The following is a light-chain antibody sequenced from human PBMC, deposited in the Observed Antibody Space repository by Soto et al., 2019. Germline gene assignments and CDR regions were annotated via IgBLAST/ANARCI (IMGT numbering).Light chain of an antibody. CDR3: QQRSNWLFT. CDR1: QSVSSY. Sequence: EIVLTQSTATLSLSPGERATLSCRASQSVSSYLAWYQQKPGQAPRLLISDASNRATGIPARFSGSGSGTDFSLTISSLEPEDFAVYYCQQRSNWLFTFGPGNKVDIK. J-gene: IGKJ3*01. V-gene: IGKV3-11*01. CDR2: DAS.